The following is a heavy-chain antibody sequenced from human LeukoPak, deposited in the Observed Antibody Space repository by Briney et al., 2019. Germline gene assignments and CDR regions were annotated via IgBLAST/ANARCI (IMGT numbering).Heavy chain of an antibody. D-gene: IGHD1-26*01. V-gene: IGHV4-39*01. Sequence: SETLSLTCTVSGGSISSSNHYWGWLRQPPGKGLEWIGSIYSSGSTYYNPSLKSRVTISVDTSKNQFSLKLSSVTAADTAVYYCARQAGGNYHYFDYWGQGTLVTVSS. CDR2: IYSSGST. CDR3: ARQAGGNYHYFDY. J-gene: IGHJ4*02. CDR1: GGSISSSNHY.